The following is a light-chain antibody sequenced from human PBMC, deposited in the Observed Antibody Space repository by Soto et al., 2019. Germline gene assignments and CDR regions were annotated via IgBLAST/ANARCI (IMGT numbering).Light chain of an antibody. Sequence: DIKMTQSPSTLSASIGDRVTITCRASQSISSWLAWYQQKPGKAPKLLIYDASSLESGVPSRFSGSGSGTEFTLTISSLQPDDFATYYCQQYNSYSPTFGQGTKADIK. CDR1: QSISSW. V-gene: IGKV1-5*01. CDR2: DAS. CDR3: QQYNSYSPT. J-gene: IGKJ1*01.